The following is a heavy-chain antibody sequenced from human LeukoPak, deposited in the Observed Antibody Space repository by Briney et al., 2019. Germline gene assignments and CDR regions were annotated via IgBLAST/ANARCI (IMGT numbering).Heavy chain of an antibody. D-gene: IGHD6-13*01. Sequence: ASVKVSCKASGYTFTSYGISRVRQAPGQGLEWMGWISAYNGNTNYAQKFQGRVTITRNTSISTAYMELSSLRSEDTAVYYCARGKIRKSIAAAGTSPYYYYMDVWGKGTTVTVSS. V-gene: IGHV1-18*01. CDR2: ISAYNGNT. J-gene: IGHJ6*03. CDR3: ARGKIRKSIAAAGTSPYYYYMDV. CDR1: GYTFTSYG.